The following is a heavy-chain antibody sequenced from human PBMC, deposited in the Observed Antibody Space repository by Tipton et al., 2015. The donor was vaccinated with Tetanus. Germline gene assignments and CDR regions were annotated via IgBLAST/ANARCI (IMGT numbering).Heavy chain of an antibody. J-gene: IGHJ6*02. Sequence: SLRLSCAASGFTFSDYYMSWIRRAPGKGLEWISYISNSGSTIYNADSVKGRFTISRDNAKNSLHLQLNSLRAEDTAIYYCARGGNYNYQYGLDVWGQGTPVTVSS. CDR3: ARGGNYNYQYGLDV. V-gene: IGHV3-11*01. CDR1: GFTFSDYY. CDR2: ISNSGSTI.